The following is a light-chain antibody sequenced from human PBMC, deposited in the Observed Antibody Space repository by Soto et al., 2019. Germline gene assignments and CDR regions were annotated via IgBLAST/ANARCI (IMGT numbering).Light chain of an antibody. J-gene: IGLJ1*01. Sequence: QSALTQPASVSGSPGQSITISCTGTSSDVGGYDYVSWYQQLPGKAPKLLIYDVNNRPSGGSHRFSGSKSGNTASLTISGLQAEDEADYYCSSYTGSSTFVFGTGTKLTVL. V-gene: IGLV2-14*01. CDR1: SSDVGGYDY. CDR3: SSYTGSSTFV. CDR2: DVN.